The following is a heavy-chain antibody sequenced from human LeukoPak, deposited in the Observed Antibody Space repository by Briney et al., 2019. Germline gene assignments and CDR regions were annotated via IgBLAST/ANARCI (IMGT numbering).Heavy chain of an antibody. Sequence: GGSLRLSCAVSGFTFSSYAMSWVRQAPGKGLEWISAISGSCGSTFYVDSVKGRFTISRDNSKNTLFLQMNSLRVEDTAVYYCAKEPSSGWIFDYWGQGTLVTVSS. CDR2: ISGSCGST. D-gene: IGHD6-19*01. CDR3: AKEPSSGWIFDY. CDR1: GFTFSSYA. V-gene: IGHV3-23*01. J-gene: IGHJ4*02.